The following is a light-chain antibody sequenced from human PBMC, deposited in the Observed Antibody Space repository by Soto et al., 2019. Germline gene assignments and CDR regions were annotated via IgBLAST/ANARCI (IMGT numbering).Light chain of an antibody. J-gene: IGKJ2*01. V-gene: IGKV1-5*03. CDR3: QQYNSYPYT. Sequence: DIQMTQSHSTLSASVGDRVTITCRASQSISSWLAWYQQKPGKAPKLLIYKASSLESGVPSRFSGSVSGTEFTLTISSLQPDDFATYYCQQYNSYPYTFGQGTKLEIK. CDR2: KAS. CDR1: QSISSW.